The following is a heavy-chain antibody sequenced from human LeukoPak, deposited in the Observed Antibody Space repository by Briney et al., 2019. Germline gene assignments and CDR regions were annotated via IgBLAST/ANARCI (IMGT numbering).Heavy chain of an antibody. CDR1: GYSFTSYW. J-gene: IGHJ4*02. CDR3: ARLEQQLVQGLGFDY. CDR2: IYPGDSDT. Sequence: GESLKISCKGSGYSFTSYWIGWVRQMPGKGLEWMGIIYPGDSDTRYSPSFQGQVTISADKSISTAYLQWSSLKASDTAMYYCARLEQQLVQGLGFDYWGQGTLVTVSS. V-gene: IGHV5-51*01. D-gene: IGHD6-13*01.